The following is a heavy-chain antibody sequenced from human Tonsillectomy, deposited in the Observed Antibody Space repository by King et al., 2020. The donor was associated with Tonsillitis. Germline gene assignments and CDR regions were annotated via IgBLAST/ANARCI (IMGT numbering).Heavy chain of an antibody. D-gene: IGHD6-19*01. Sequence: VQLVESGGDLVQPGGSLRLSCAASGFTFSSYAMSWVRQAPGKGLEGVSAIFGSGGRTYYADSVKGRFTISRDNSKNTLYLQMSGLRAEDTAVYYCAKDWFTNGWAGAIDSWGQGSLVTVSS. CDR2: IFGSGGRT. CDR1: GFTFSSYA. J-gene: IGHJ4*02. CDR3: AKDWFTNGWAGAIDS. V-gene: IGHV3-23*04.